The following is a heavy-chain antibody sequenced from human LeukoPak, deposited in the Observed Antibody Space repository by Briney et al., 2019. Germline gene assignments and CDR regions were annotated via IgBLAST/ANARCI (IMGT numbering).Heavy chain of an antibody. CDR2: ISSSGSST. Sequence: PGRSLRLSCAASGFTFSDYYMSWFRQAPGKGLEWVTYISSSGSSTYYADSVKGRFTISRDNARNSLYLQMNSLRAEDTAVYYCVRSSSGSLGGSWGQGTLVTVSS. D-gene: IGHD6-19*01. V-gene: IGHV3-11*01. CDR3: VRSSSGSLGGS. CDR1: GFTFSDYY. J-gene: IGHJ5*02.